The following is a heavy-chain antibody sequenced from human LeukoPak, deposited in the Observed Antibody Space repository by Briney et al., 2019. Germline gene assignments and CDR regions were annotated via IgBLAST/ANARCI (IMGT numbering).Heavy chain of an antibody. D-gene: IGHD2-2*01. V-gene: IGHV4-34*01. CDR3: ARGKRGCSSTSCYLNY. Sequence: TSETLSLTCAVYGGSFSGYYWSWIRQPPGKGLEWIGEINHSGSTNYNPSLKSRGTISEDTSKNQFSLKLSSVTAADTAAYYCARGKRGCSSTSCYLNYWGQGTLVTVSS. CDR2: INHSGST. J-gene: IGHJ4*02. CDR1: GGSFSGYY.